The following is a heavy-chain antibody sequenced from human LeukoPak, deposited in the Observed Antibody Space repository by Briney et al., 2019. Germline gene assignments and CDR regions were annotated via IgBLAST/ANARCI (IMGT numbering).Heavy chain of an antibody. D-gene: IGHD3-10*01. CDR2: INSNGSRT. J-gene: IGHJ4*02. V-gene: IGHV3-74*03. Sequence: GGSLRLSCAASGFTFSSSSMNWVRQAPGKGLVWVPRINSNGSRTTYADSVKGRFIISRDNAKNTLYLQMNSLRAEDTAVYYCARDFGEVREYYFDYWGQGTLVTVSS. CDR1: GFTFSSSS. CDR3: ARDFGEVREYYFDY.